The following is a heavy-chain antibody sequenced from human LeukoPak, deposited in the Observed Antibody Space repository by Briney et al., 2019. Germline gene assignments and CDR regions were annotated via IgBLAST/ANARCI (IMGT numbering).Heavy chain of an antibody. D-gene: IGHD3-3*01. J-gene: IGHJ6*03. V-gene: IGHV3-30*02. CDR3: AKGSKEVLFTRDHHMDV. CDR1: GFTFSSYG. Sequence: PGGSLRLSCAASGFTFSSYGMHWVRQAPGEGLEWVSFIHYDGSYKYYADSVKGRFTISRDNSKNTLYLQMISLRPEDTAVYYCAKGSKEVLFTRDHHMDVWGKGTTVT. CDR2: IHYDGSYK.